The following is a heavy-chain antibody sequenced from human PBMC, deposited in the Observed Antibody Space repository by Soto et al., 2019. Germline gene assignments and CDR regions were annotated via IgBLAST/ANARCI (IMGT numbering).Heavy chain of an antibody. CDR1: GYSFRFYW. D-gene: IGHD2-15*01. Sequence: PRDYLKISCEVSGYSFRFYWIGWVRQIRGKVLEGMGRIDASDSYISYRPSFQGHVAISVDKSINTAFLQWSSLKASDTAIYYCARIYATLFDS. CDR2: IDASDSYI. V-gene: IGHV5-10-1*01. J-gene: IGHJ5*01. CDR3: ARIYATLFDS.